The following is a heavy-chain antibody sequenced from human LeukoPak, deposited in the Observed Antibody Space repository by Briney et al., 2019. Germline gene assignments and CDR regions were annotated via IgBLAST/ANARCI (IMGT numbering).Heavy chain of an antibody. CDR1: GFTFSSYA. J-gene: IGHJ4*02. V-gene: IGHV3-30-3*01. Sequence: GGSLRLSCAASGFTFSSYAMHWVRQAPGKGLEWVAIISYDGSNKYYADSVKGRFTISRDNSKNTLYLQMNSLRAEDTAVYYCASSRIPLTPFDYWGQGTLVTVSS. D-gene: IGHD2-2*02. CDR2: ISYDGSNK. CDR3: ASSRIPLTPFDY.